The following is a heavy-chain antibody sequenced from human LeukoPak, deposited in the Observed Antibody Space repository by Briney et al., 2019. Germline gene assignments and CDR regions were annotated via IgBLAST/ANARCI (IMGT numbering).Heavy chain of an antibody. D-gene: IGHD3-22*01. J-gene: IGHJ3*02. CDR1: GGSISSSSYY. Sequence: PSETLSLTCTVSGGSISSSSYYWGWIRQPPGKGLEWIGSIYYSGSTYYNPSLRSRVTISVDTSKNQFSLKLSSVTAADTAVYYCARHSSPRITTIVVVRDAFDIWGQGTMVTVSS. CDR3: ARHSSPRITTIVVVRDAFDI. CDR2: IYYSGST. V-gene: IGHV4-39*01.